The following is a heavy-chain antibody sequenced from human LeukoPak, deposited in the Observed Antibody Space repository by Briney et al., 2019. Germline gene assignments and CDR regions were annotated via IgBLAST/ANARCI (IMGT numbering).Heavy chain of an antibody. CDR1: GFAFHNYA. Sequence: GGSLRLSCAAAGFAFHNYAMHWIRQAPGKGLEWVSLISGDGGSKYYADSVKGRFTISRDNSKNSLYLQMNSLKTEDTALYYCAKDWDYGAYNTFHIWGQGTKVTVSS. D-gene: IGHD4-17*01. CDR3: AKDWDYGAYNTFHI. V-gene: IGHV3-43*02. J-gene: IGHJ3*02. CDR2: ISGDGGSK.